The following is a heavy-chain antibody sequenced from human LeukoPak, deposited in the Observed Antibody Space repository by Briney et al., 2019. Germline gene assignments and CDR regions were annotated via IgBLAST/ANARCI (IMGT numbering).Heavy chain of an antibody. V-gene: IGHV3-73*01. D-gene: IGHD2-15*01. J-gene: IGHJ6*02. CDR3: ILLPYYYYGMDV. CDR2: IRNKANSYAT. CDR1: GFTFSGSA. Sequence: QPGGSLRLSCAASGFTFSGSAMHWVRQASGKGLEWVGRIRNKANSYATAYAASVKGRFTISRDDSKNTAYLQVNSLKTEDTAVYYCILLPYYYYGMDVWGQGTTVTVSS.